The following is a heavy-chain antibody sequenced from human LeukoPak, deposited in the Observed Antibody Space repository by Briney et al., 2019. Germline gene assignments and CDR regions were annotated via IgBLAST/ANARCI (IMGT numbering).Heavy chain of an antibody. D-gene: IGHD6-13*01. CDR2: IYSGGST. CDR3: ARLGVLYSSSWYYFDY. CDR1: GFTVSSNY. V-gene: IGHV3-66*01. J-gene: IGHJ4*02. Sequence: GGSLRLSCAASGFTVSSNYMSWVRQAPGKGLEWVSVIYSGGSTYYADSVKGRFTIPRDNSKNTLYLQMNSLRAEDTAVYYCARLGVLYSSSWYYFDYWGQGTLVTVSS.